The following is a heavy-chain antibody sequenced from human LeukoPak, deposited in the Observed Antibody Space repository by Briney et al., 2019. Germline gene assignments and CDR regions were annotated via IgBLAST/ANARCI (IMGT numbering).Heavy chain of an antibody. CDR3: ARDRRGMFDSSGYYYVGY. V-gene: IGHV1-18*04. CDR1: GYTFTGYY. J-gene: IGHJ4*02. D-gene: IGHD3-22*01. CDR2: ISAYNGNT. Sequence: EASVKVSCKSSGYTFTGYYMHWVRQAPGQGLEWMGWISAYNGNTNYAQKLQGRVTMTTDTSTSTAYMELRSLRSDDTAVYYCARDRRGMFDSSGYYYVGYWGQGTLVTVSS.